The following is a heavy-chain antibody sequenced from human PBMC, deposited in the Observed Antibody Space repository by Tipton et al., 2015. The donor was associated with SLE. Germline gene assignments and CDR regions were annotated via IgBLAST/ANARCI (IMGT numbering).Heavy chain of an antibody. CDR3: ARVAGRHSGFFDY. J-gene: IGHJ4*02. CDR1: GGSISSSSYY. Sequence: TLSLTCTVSGGSISSSSYYWGWIRQPPGKGLEWIGTVYYSGSTDYNPSLESRVTISVDTSKNQFSLKLTSVTAADTAVYYCARVAGRHSGFFDYWGQGTLVTVSS. D-gene: IGHD1-26*01. V-gene: IGHV4-39*07. CDR2: VYYSGST.